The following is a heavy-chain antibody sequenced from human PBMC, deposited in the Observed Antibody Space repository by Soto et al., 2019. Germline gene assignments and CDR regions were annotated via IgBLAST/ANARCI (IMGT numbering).Heavy chain of an antibody. J-gene: IGHJ5*02. CDR1: GFTFSDYY. Sequence: GGSLRLSCAASGFTFSDYYMSWFRQAPGKGLEWVSYISSSSSTIYYADSVKGRFTISRDNAKNSLYLQMNSLRAEDTAVYYCARAAGWFDPWGQGTLVTVSS. CDR3: ARAAGWFDP. CDR2: ISSSSSTI. V-gene: IGHV3-11*01.